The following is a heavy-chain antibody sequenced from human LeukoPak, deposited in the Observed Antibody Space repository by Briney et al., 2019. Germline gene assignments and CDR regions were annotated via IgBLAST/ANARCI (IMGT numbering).Heavy chain of an antibody. J-gene: IGHJ4*02. D-gene: IGHD5-18*01. CDR3: ARVWENSHGYGY. CDR1: GFTFSTYT. CDR2: INTDGGNT. Sequence: PGGSLRLSCSGSGFTFSTYTMHWVRQAPGKGLEYVSSINTDGGNTYYADSVKGRFTISRDNAKNTLYLQMNSLRAEDTAVYYCARVWENSHGYGYWGQGTLVTVSS. V-gene: IGHV3-64*04.